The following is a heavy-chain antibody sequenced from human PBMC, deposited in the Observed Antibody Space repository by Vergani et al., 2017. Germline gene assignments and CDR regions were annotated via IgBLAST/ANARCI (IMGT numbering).Heavy chain of an antibody. CDR1: GGSISSGSYY. V-gene: IGHV4-61*02. Sequence: QVQLQESGPGLVKPSQTLSLTCTVSGGSISSGSYYWSWIRQPAGKGLEWIGRIYTSGSTNYNPSLKSRVTISVDTSKNQFSLKLSSVTAADTAVYYCARGSYYDFWSGYPYFDYWGQGTLVTVSS. CDR2: IYTSGST. J-gene: IGHJ4*02. D-gene: IGHD3-3*01. CDR3: ARGSYYDFWSGYPYFDY.